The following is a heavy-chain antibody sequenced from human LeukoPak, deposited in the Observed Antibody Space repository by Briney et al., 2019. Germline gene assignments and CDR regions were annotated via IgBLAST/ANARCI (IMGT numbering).Heavy chain of an antibody. CDR2: INPNSGDT. D-gene: IGHD3-3*01. V-gene: IGHV1-2*02. J-gene: IGHJ4*02. CDR3: ARENPGVPFDY. CDR1: GYTFTDFY. Sequence: GAAVKVPYMPSGYTFTDFYLHWVRQAPGQGLEWMGWINPNSGDTNHAQKVQARVTMTRDTSINSAYMELSGLKSDDTAVYFCARENPGVPFDYWGQ.